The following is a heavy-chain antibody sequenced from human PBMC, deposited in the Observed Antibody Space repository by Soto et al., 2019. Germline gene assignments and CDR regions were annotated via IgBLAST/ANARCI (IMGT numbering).Heavy chain of an antibody. CDR2: ISSSSSTI. CDR1: GFTFSSYS. V-gene: IGHV3-48*02. J-gene: IGHJ5*02. D-gene: IGHD6-6*01. CDR3: ARDSFRPFEYSSSPGWFDP. Sequence: GGSLRLSCAASGFTFSSYSMNWVRQAPGKGLEWVSYISSSSSTIYYADSVKGRFTISRDNAKNSLYLQMNSLRDEDTAVYYCARDSFRPFEYSSSPGWFDPWGQGTLVTVSS.